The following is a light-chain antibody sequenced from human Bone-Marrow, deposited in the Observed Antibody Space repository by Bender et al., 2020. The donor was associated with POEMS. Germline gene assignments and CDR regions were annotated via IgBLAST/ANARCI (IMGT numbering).Light chain of an antibody. CDR1: ALPQKY. CDR2: EDS. CDR3: LTWDISTGD. J-gene: IGLJ1*01. V-gene: IGLV3-10*01. Sequence: SYELTQPPSVSVSPGQTARITCSGDALPQKYVYWYQQKSGQAPVLVIYEDSKRPSGIPERFSGSSSGTMATLTISETQTTDEADYFCLTWDISTGDFGTGTQLAVL.